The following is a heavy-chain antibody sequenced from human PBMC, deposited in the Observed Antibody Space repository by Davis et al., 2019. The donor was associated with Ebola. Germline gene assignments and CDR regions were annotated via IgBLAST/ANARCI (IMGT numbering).Heavy chain of an antibody. CDR1: GFTFSSYW. CDR2: IKQDGSEK. J-gene: IGHJ4*02. D-gene: IGHD2-15*01. CDR3: AREGYCSGGSCLSLDY. V-gene: IGHV3-7*01. Sequence: PGGSLRLSCAASGFTFSSYWMSWVRQAPGKGLEWVANIKQDGSEKYYVDSVKGRFTISRDNAKNSLYLQMNSLRAEDTAVYYCAREGYCSGGSCLSLDYWGQGTLVTVSS.